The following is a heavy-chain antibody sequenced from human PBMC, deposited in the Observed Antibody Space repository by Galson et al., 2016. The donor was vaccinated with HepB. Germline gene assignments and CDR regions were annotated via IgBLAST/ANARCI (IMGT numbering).Heavy chain of an antibody. Sequence: VKVSCKASGYTFTDYAIHWVRQAPGQGLEWMGWVNAGNGNTKYSEKFQGRLTISRVTSARTAYMELSSLRYEDTAVYYCTKGEDGRFDSWGQGSLVTVSS. J-gene: IGHJ5*01. CDR3: TKGEDGRFDS. CDR2: VNAGNGNT. CDR1: GYTFTDYA. V-gene: IGHV1-3*01. D-gene: IGHD1-26*01.